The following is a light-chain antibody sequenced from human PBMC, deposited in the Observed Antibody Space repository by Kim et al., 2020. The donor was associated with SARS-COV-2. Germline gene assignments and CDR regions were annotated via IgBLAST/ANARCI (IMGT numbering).Light chain of an antibody. V-gene: IGKV3-20*01. CDR1: QSVSSSY. J-gene: IGKJ2*01. Sequence: SWSPGERATLSCRASQSVSSSYLAWYQQKPGQAPRLLIYGASSRATGIPDRFSGSGSGTDFTLTISRLEPEDFAVYYCQQYGSSPVFGQGTKLEI. CDR3: QQYGSSPV. CDR2: GAS.